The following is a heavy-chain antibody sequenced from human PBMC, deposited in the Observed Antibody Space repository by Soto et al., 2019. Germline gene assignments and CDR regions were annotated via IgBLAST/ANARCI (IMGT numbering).Heavy chain of an antibody. CDR1: GFTFSSYG. CDR2: ITQDGSKK. D-gene: IGHD2-2*01. J-gene: IGHJ3*02. Sequence: PGGSLRLSCAASGFTFSSYGMHWVRQAPGKGLEWMANITQDGSKKYYVDSVKGRFTISRDNAKNSLYLQMNSLRAEDTAVYYRAREQYCSSTSCYSLLLDAFDIWGQGTMVTVSS. CDR3: AREQYCSSTSCYSLLLDAFDI. V-gene: IGHV3-7*01.